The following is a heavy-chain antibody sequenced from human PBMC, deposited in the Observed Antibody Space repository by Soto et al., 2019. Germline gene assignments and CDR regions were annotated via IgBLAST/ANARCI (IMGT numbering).Heavy chain of an antibody. CDR2: ISGSGGST. D-gene: IGHD1-1*01. Sequence: EVQLLESGGGLVQPGGSLRLSCAASGFTFSSNAMTWVRQAPGKGLEWVSSISGSGGSTYYADSAKGRVTISRDNSKNTLYLQMNSLRAEDTAVYYCAKGWKTGCFDYWGQGILVTVSS. CDR1: GFTFSSNA. J-gene: IGHJ4*02. CDR3: AKGWKTGCFDY. V-gene: IGHV3-23*01.